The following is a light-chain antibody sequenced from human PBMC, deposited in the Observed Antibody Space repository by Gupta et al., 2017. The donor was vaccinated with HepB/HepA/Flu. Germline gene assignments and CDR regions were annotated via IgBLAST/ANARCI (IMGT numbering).Light chain of an antibody. CDR3: MQGTLGPYT. CDR2: KVS. V-gene: IGKV2-30*01. J-gene: IGKJ2*01. CDR1: QSLVYKDGNTY. Sequence: DVVLPQSPLSLPVILGQPASISCSSSQSLVYKDGNTYLNWFQQRPGQSPRRLIDKVSNRASGVPERLSGSGSGNDFTRKSSRVEADDGGGYYCMQGTLGPYTFGQGTNLEIK.